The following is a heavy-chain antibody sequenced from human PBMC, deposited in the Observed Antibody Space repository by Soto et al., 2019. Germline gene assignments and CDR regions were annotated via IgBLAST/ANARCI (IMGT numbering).Heavy chain of an antibody. D-gene: IGHD2-15*01. V-gene: IGHV1-18*01. CDR3: VRDCSGGTCYRWWFDP. CDR1: GYTFTSYS. CDR2: ISAYNGNT. Sequence: GASVKVSCKSSGYTFTSYSITWVRQAPGQGLEWMGWISAYNGNTNYAQNLQGRVTMTTDTSTRTAYMELRSLRSDDTAVYYCVRDCSGGTCYRWWFDPWGQGTLVTVSS. J-gene: IGHJ5*02.